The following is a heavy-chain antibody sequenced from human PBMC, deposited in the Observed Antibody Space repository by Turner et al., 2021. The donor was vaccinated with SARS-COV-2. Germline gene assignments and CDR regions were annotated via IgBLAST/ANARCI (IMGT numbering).Heavy chain of an antibody. J-gene: IGHJ4*02. V-gene: IGHV3-74*01. CDR2: INSDGSST. CDR1: GFTFSSYW. Sequence: EVQLVESGGGLVQPGGSLRLSCAASGFTFSSYWMHWVRQAPGEGLVWVSRINSDGSSTSYADSVKGRFTISRDNAMNTLYLQMNSLRAEDTAVYYCAREGVGVTYYSDYWGQGTLVTVSS. CDR3: AREGVGVTYYSDY. D-gene: IGHD1-26*01.